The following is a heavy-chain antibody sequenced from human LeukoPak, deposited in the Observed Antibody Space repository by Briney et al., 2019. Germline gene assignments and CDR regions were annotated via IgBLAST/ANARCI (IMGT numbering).Heavy chain of an antibody. CDR2: IRYDGSNK. J-gene: IGHJ4*02. V-gene: IGHV3-30*02. CDR1: GFIFSSYG. D-gene: IGHD6-13*01. CDR3: GKDHYDTSWYEGPDY. Sequence: PGGSLRLSCAASGFIFSSYGMHWVRQAPGKGLEWVAFIRYDGSNKYHADSVKGRFTISRDNSKNTLYLQMNSLRTEDTAVYYCGKDHYDTSWYEGPDYWGQGTLVTVSS.